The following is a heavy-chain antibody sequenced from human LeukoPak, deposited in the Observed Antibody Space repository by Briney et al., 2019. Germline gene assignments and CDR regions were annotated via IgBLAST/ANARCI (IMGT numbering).Heavy chain of an antibody. CDR3: ARLATRPPYYYGSGSYSPNDY. J-gene: IGHJ4*02. V-gene: IGHV4-39*07. CDR2: IYYSGST. D-gene: IGHD3-10*01. Sequence: SETLSLTCTVSGGSISSSSYYWGWIRQPPGKGLEWIGSIYYSGSTYYNPSLKSRVTISVDTSKNQFSLKLSSVTAADTAVYYCARLATRPPYYYGSGSYSPNDYWGQGTLVTVSS. CDR1: GGSISSSSYY.